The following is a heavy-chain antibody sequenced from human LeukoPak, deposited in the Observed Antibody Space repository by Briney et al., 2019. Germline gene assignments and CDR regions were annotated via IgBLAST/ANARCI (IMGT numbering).Heavy chain of an antibody. D-gene: IGHD3-10*01. CDR1: GYPISSGYY. CDR3: ARSGSGSDYYFYYMDV. V-gene: IGHV4-38-2*01. CDR2: IYHSGTT. J-gene: IGHJ6*03. Sequence: PSETLSLTCAVSGYPISSGYYWGWIRQPPGKGLEWIGSIYHSGTTYYNPSLMSRVTISVDTSKNQFSLKVTSVTAADTAVYYCARSGSGSDYYFYYMDVWGKGTTVTVSS.